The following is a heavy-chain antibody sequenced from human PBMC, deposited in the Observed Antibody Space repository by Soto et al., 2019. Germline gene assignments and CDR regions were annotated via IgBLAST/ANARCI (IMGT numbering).Heavy chain of an antibody. D-gene: IGHD2-21*01. Sequence: EVQLVESGGGLVQPGGSLRLSCAASGFTFSSYSMSWVRQAPGKGLEWVANIKQDGSEKYYVDSVKGRFTISRDNAKNSLYLQMNSLRAEDTAVYYCAVYGGDDAFDIWGQGTMVTVSS. CDR2: IKQDGSEK. J-gene: IGHJ3*02. CDR1: GFTFSSYS. CDR3: AVYGGDDAFDI. V-gene: IGHV3-7*05.